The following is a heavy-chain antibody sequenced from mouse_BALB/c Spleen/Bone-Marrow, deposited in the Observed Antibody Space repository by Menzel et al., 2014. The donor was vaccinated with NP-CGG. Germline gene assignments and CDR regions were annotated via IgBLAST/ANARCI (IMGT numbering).Heavy chain of an antibody. CDR3: TRWNGHYEGFAY. CDR1: GYTFTTYW. J-gene: IGHJ3*01. CDR2: IYPGSGNT. Sequence: LQESGSELVRPGASVKLSCKASGYTFTTYWIHWVKQRHGQGLEWIGNIYPGSGNTNYGEKFKTRGTLTVDTSSSTAYMHLSSLTSEDSAVYYCTRWNGHYEGFAYWGQGTLVTVSA. V-gene: IGHV1S22*01. D-gene: IGHD2-1*01.